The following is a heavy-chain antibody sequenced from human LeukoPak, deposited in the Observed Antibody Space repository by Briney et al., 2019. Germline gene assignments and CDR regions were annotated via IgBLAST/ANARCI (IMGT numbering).Heavy chain of an antibody. D-gene: IGHD5-18*01. V-gene: IGHV3-30*04. CDR3: ARADTAMAPFDI. CDR2: ISYDGSNK. CDR1: GFTFSSYA. J-gene: IGHJ3*02. Sequence: GGSLRLSCAASGFTFSSYAMHWVRQAPGKGLEWVAVISYDGSNKYYADSVKGRFTISRDNSKNTLYLQMNSLRAEDTAVYYCARADTAMAPFDIWGQGTMVTVSS.